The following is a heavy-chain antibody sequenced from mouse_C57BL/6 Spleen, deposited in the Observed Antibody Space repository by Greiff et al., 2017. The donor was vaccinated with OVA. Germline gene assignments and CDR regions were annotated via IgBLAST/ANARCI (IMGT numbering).Heavy chain of an antibody. D-gene: IGHD2-4*01. Sequence: VQLQQSGAELVKPGASVKMSCKASGYTFTTYPLEWVKQNHGKSLEWIGNFLPDNDDTKYNEKFKGKATLTVEKSSSTVYLDLIPLKSDDSDDYYCSKIKAYDYDGFAYWGQGTLVTVSA. V-gene: IGHV1-47*01. J-gene: IGHJ3*01. CDR3: SKIKAYDYDGFAY. CDR1: GYTFTTYP. CDR2: FLPDNDDT.